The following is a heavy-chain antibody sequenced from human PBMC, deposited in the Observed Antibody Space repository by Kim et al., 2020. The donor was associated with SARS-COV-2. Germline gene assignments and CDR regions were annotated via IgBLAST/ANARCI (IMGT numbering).Heavy chain of an antibody. Sequence: GGSLRLSCAASGFTFSSYGMHWVRQAPGKGLEWVAVISYDGSNKYYADSVKGRFTISRDNSKNTLYLQMNSLRAEDTAVYYCAKAEAYDSWGQDPLVTVS. V-gene: IGHV3-30*18. CDR2: ISYDGSNK. J-gene: IGHJ4*02. CDR3: AKAEAYDS. CDR1: GFTFSSYG.